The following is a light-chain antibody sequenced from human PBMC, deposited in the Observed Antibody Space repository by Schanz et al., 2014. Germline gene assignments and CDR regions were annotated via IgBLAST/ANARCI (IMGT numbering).Light chain of an antibody. Sequence: QSALTQPPSASGSPGQSVTISCTGTSSDVGGYNFVSWYQQIPGKAPKLMIYKVTQRPSGVPDRFSGSKSGNTASLTVSGLQADDEADYYCSSYTSSPSWVFGGGTKLTVL. V-gene: IGLV2-8*01. CDR1: SSDVGGYNF. J-gene: IGLJ3*02. CDR3: SSYTSSPSWV. CDR2: KVT.